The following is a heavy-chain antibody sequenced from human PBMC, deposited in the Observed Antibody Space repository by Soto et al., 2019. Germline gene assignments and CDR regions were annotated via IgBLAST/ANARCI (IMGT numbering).Heavy chain of an antibody. CDR3: TTDWGLTQLDSEYGWGSYRRFEY. J-gene: IGHJ4*02. D-gene: IGHD3-16*02. CDR1: GFTFSDAW. V-gene: IGHV3-15*01. CDR2: IKDKTDGGAT. Sequence: EVQLVESGGGLVKPGGSLRLSCAASGFTFSDAWMTWVRQAPGKGLEWVGRIKDKTDGGATDYAAPVKGRFSISRDDSKNTVYLQMNSLKTEDTAMYYCTTDWGLTQLDSEYGWGSYRRFEYWGQGTLVIVSS.